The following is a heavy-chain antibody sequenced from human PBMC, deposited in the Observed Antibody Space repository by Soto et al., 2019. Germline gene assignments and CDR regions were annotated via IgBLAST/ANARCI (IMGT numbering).Heavy chain of an antibody. J-gene: IGHJ5*02. CDR3: ARELEGGLWFGELLSRTNWFDP. V-gene: IGHV4-30-4*01. CDR1: GGSISSGDYY. CDR2: IYYSGST. D-gene: IGHD3-10*01. Sequence: QVQLQESGPGLVKPSQTLSLTCTVSGGSISSGDYYWSWIRQPPGKGLEWIGYIYYSGSTYYNPALKGRVTISVDTSKNQFSLKLSSVTAADTAVYYCARELEGGLWFGELLSRTNWFDPWGQGTLVTVSS.